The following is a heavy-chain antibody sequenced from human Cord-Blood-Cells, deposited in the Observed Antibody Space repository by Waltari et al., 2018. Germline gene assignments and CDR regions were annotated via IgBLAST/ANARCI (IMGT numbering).Heavy chain of an antibody. V-gene: IGHV1-69*09. D-gene: IGHD3-3*01. CDR3: ASADTYYDFWSGYAVDI. J-gene: IGHJ3*02. Sequence: QVQLVQSGAEVKKPGSSVKVSCQASGGTFRSYAISWVRQAPGQGLEWMGRITPILGIANYAQKFQGRVTITADKTTSTAYMELSSLGSEDTAVYYCASADTYYDFWSGYAVDIWGQGTMVTVSS. CDR2: ITPILGIA. CDR1: GGTFRSYA.